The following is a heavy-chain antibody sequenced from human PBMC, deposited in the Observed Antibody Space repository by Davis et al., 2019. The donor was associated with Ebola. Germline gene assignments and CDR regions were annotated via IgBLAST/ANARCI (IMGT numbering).Heavy chain of an antibody. CDR2: IGTAGDT. CDR3: ARLYKNDKSRYGHFDY. V-gene: IGHV3-13*01. J-gene: IGHJ4*02. Sequence: GGSLRLSCAASGFTFSSYDMHWVRQATGKGLEWVSAIGTAGDTYYPGSVKGRFTVSRDNPKNSLYLQMNRLRAEDAAVYYCARLYKNDKSRYGHFDYWGQGILVTVSS. CDR1: GFTFSSYD. D-gene: IGHD3-22*01.